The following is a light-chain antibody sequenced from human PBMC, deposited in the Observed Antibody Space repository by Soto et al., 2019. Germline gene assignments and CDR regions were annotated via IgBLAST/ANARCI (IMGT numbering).Light chain of an antibody. CDR1: SSDVGGYHY. V-gene: IGLV2-14*01. CDR3: RSYTSSSIDYV. CDR2: EVS. J-gene: IGLJ1*01. Sequence: QSALTQPASVSGSPGQSITISCTGTSSDVGGYHYVSWYQQHLGKAPKLMIYEVSNRPSGFSNRFSGSKSGNTASLTISGLQAEDEADYCCRSYTSSSIDYVFGTGTKLTVL.